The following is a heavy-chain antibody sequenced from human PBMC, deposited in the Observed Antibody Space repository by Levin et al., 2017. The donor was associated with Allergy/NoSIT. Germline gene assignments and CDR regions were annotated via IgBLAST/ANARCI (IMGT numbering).Heavy chain of an antibody. J-gene: IGHJ4*02. CDR2: ISSTSSYI. CDR3: ARVIAVAGTWGIVAYFDY. CDR1: GFTFSSYS. Sequence: SCAASGFTFSSYSMNWVRQAPGKGLEWVSSISSTSSYIYYADSVKGRFTIARDNAKNSLYLQMNSLRADDTAVYYCARVIAVAGTWGIVAYFDYWGQGTLVTVSS. D-gene: IGHD6-19*01. V-gene: IGHV3-21*01.